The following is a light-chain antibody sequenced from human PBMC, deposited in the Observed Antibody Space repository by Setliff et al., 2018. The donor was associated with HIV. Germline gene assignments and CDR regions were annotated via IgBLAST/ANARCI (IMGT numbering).Light chain of an antibody. V-gene: IGLV2-8*01. Sequence: SALTQPPSASGSPGQSVAISCTGTSSDIGSHNHVSWYQQYPGKAPKLMIYELSQRPSGVPDRFSGSKSGNTASLTVSGLQAEDEADYYCASYAGDGVHDIYVFGTGTKLTVL. CDR2: ELS. CDR1: SSDIGSHNH. J-gene: IGLJ1*01. CDR3: ASYAGDGVHDIYV.